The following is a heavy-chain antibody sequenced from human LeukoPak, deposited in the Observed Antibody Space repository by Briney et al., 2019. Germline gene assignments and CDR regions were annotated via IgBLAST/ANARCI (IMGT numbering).Heavy chain of an antibody. CDR3: ATLGISSGSPPFDY. CDR1: GYTLTELS. J-gene: IGHJ4*02. V-gene: IGHV1-24*01. D-gene: IGHD1-26*01. CDR2: FDPGDGET. Sequence: AASVNVSCKVSGYTLTELSMHWVRQAPGKGLEWMGGFDPGDGETIYAQKFQGRVTMTRDTSISTAYMELSRLRSDDTAVYYCATLGISSGSPPFDYWGQGTLVTVSS.